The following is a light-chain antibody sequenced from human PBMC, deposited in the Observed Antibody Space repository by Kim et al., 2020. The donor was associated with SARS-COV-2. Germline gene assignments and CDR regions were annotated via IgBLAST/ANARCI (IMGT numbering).Light chain of an antibody. CDR3: KHYNSYWSV. V-gene: IGKV1-5*01. CDR2: DGS. CDR1: QRISSR. J-gene: IGKJ4*01. Sequence: SASVGDRVTTPCRDSQRISSRLAWYKQKTGKAPKGLIYDGSRLERGVPSRFSGSGSGTEFTLTISSLQPDDFASYYCKHYNSYWSVFGGGTKLEI.